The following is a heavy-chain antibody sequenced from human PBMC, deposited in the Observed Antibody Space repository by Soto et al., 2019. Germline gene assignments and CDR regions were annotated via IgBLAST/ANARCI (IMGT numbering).Heavy chain of an antibody. CDR2: IYFRGTT. D-gene: IGHD3-9*01. CDR1: GDSINSDKYY. V-gene: IGHV4-39*01. CDR3: ARLEGLATISYYFDF. J-gene: IGHJ4*02. Sequence: QLQLQESGPGLVKPSETLSLTCSVSGDSINSDKYYWGWIRQPPGKGLEWIGSIYFRGTTYYNPSLQTRVTIYLDKSKSQFSLKLNSVTAADSAVYFCARLEGLATISYYFDFWGQGALVTVSS.